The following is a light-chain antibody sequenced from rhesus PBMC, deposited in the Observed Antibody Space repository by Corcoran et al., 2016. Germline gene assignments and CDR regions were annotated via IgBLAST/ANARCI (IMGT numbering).Light chain of an antibody. V-gene: IGKV1-33*02. CDR2: AAS. CDR3: QQGYSTPYS. J-gene: IGKJ2*01. CDR1: QGISNA. Sequence: DIPMSQSPSSLSASVGDKVTITCRASQGISNALAWYQQKTGKAPKLLIYAASSLESGVPSRVSGSRSGTDFTLTISSLQPVEFATYYCQQGYSTPYSFGQGTKVEIK.